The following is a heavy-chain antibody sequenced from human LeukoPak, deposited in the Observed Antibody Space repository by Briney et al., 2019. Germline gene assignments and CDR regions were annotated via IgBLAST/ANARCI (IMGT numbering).Heavy chain of an antibody. CDR1: GGSISSYY. CDR3: ARHGRRYSGYDYWYLDY. J-gene: IGHJ4*02. V-gene: IGHV4-59*08. Sequence: SETLSLTCTVSGGSISSYYWSWIRQPPGKGLEWIGYIYYSGSTNYNPSLKSRVTISVDTSKNQFSLKLSSVTAADTAVYYCARHGRRYSGYDYWYLDYWGQGTLVTVSS. D-gene: IGHD5-12*01. CDR2: IYYSGST.